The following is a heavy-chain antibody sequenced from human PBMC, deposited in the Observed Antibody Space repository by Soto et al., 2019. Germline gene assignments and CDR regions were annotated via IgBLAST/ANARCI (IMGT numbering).Heavy chain of an antibody. V-gene: IGHV4-39*07. CDR2: INYSGST. D-gene: IGHD2-2*01. CDR1: GGSISSSSYY. Sequence: SETLSLTCTVSGGSISSSSYYWGWLRPPPGQGLEWIGCINYSGSTNYNPSLKSRVTISVDTSKNQFSLKLSSVTAADTAVYYCARDRPVRSRVVPPYDRPYYYYYGMDVWGQGTTVTVSS. J-gene: IGHJ6*02. CDR3: ARDRPVRSRVVPPYDRPYYYYYGMDV.